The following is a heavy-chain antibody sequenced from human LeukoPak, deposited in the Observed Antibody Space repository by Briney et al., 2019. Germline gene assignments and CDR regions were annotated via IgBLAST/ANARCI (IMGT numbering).Heavy chain of an antibody. V-gene: IGHV5-51*01. D-gene: IGHD5-12*01. CDR2: IYPGDSDT. Sequence: GESLKISCKGSGYSFTNYWIGWVRQMPGKGLEWMGIIYPGDSDTRYSPSFQGQVTISADESISTAYLQWSSLKAPDTAMYYCARQRGRASSGYDPIDYWGQGTLVTVSS. CDR3: ARQRGRASSGYDPIDY. CDR1: GYSFTNYW. J-gene: IGHJ4*02.